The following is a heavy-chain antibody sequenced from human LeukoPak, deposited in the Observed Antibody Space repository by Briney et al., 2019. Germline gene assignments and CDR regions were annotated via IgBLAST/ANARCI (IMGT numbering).Heavy chain of an antibody. Sequence: PSETLSLTCTVSGGSVSSRSYYWGWIRQPPGKGLEWIGSIYYSGSTYYSPSLKSRVTISVDTSKNQFSLKLSSVTAADTAVYYCARLDSSGYYTLDVWGQGTTVTVSS. J-gene: IGHJ6*02. D-gene: IGHD3-22*01. CDR3: ARLDSSGYYTLDV. CDR1: GGSVSSRSYY. CDR2: IYYSGST. V-gene: IGHV4-39*01.